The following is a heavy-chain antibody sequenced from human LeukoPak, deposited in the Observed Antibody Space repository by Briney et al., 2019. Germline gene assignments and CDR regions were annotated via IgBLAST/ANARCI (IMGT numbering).Heavy chain of an antibody. D-gene: IGHD2-15*01. CDR1: GDSVTSGY. CDR3: AGRGHRYSRD. V-gene: IGHV4-4*09. Sequence: SETLSLTCTVSGDSVTSGYWSWIRQPPGKGLEWIGYIYDSGITDYNPSLKSRLTISVDPSNNQFSLNLSSVTAADTAVYYCAGRGHRYSRDWGQGILVTVSS. CDR2: IYDSGIT. J-gene: IGHJ1*01.